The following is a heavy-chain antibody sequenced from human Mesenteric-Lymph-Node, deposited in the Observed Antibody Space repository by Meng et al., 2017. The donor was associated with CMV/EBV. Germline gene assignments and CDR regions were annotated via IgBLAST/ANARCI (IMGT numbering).Heavy chain of an antibody. J-gene: IGHJ3*02. D-gene: IGHD3-3*01. CDR2: IYSGGSST. CDR3: AKEYKIFGVVTHDAFDI. Sequence: GGSLRLSCAASGFTFSSYAMSWVRQAPGKGLEWVSVIYSGGSSTYYADSVKGRFTISRDNSKNTLYLQMNSLRAEDTAVYYCAKEYKIFGVVTHDAFDIWGQGTMVTVSS. CDR1: GFTFSSYA. V-gene: IGHV3-23*03.